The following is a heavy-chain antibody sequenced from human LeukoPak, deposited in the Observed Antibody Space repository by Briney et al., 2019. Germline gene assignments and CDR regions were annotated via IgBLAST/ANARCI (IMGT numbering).Heavy chain of an antibody. CDR3: TTDLAYTAMGYYYYMDV. Sequence: GGSLRLSCAASGFTFSSYAMSWVRQAPGKGLEWVSAISGSGGSTYYADSVKGRFTISRDNSKNTLYLQMNSLRAEDTAVYYCTTDLAYTAMGYYYYMDVWGKGTTVTVSS. J-gene: IGHJ6*03. CDR2: ISGSGGST. CDR1: GFTFSSYA. V-gene: IGHV3-23*01. D-gene: IGHD5-18*01.